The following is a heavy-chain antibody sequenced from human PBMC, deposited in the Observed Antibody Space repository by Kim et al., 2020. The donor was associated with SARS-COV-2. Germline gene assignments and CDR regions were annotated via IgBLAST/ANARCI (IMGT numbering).Heavy chain of an antibody. D-gene: IGHD6-6*01. CDR3: ARLNRIAARNGLDY. CDR1: GGSISSGGYY. CDR2: IYYSGST. V-gene: IGHV4-31*03. J-gene: IGHJ4*02. Sequence: SETLSLTCTVSGGSISSGGYYWSWIRQHPGKGLEWIGYIYYSGSTYYNPSLKSRVTISVDTSKNQFSLKLSSVTAADTAVYYCARLNRIAARNGLDYWGQGTLVTVSS.